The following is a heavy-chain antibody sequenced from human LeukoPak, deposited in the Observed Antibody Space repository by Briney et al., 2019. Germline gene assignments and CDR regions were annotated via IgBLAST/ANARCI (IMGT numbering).Heavy chain of an antibody. CDR2: IYYSGST. Sequence: SETLSLTCTVSGGSISSGVYYWSWIRQHPGKGLEWIGYIYYSGSTYYNPSLKSRVTISVDTSKNQFSLKLSSVTAADTAVYYCARADYDSSGYYFDYWGQGTLVTVSS. CDR3: ARADYDSSGYYFDY. CDR1: GGSISSGVYY. D-gene: IGHD3-22*01. V-gene: IGHV4-31*03. J-gene: IGHJ4*02.